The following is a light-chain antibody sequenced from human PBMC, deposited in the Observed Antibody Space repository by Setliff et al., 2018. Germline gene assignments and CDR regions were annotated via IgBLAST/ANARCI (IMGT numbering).Light chain of an antibody. CDR3: ATWDDSLMAHV. V-gene: IGLV1-44*01. J-gene: IGLJ2*01. CDR2: SNY. Sequence: QSVLTQPPSASGAPGQRVTISCFGSSSNIGSNLVNWHQHLPGAAPRLLIYSNYQRPSGVPDRFSGSRSGTSASLAISGLRSEDEADYYCATWDDSLMAHVFGGGTKVTVL. CDR1: SSNIGSNL.